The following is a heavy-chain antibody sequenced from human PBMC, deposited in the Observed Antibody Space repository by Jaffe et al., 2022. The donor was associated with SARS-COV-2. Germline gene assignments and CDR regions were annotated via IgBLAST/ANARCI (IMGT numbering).Heavy chain of an antibody. CDR2: IYTSGST. D-gene: IGHD4-17*01. CDR1: GGSISSGSYY. V-gene: IGHV4-61*02. J-gene: IGHJ3*02. CDR3: ARLRGAHDYGDYGVDDAFDI. Sequence: QVQLQESGPGLVKPSQTLSLTCTVSGGSISSGSYYWSWIRQPAGKGLEWIGRIYTSGSTNYNPSLKSRVTISVDTSKNQFSLKLSSVTAADTAVYYCARLRGAHDYGDYGVDDAFDIWGQGTMVTVSS.